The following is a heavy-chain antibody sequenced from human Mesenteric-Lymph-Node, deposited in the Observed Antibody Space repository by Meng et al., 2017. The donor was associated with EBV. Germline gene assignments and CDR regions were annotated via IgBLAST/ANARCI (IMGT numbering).Heavy chain of an antibody. D-gene: IGHD2-15*01. CDR1: GYFFTSYY. V-gene: IGHV1-46*01. J-gene: IGHJ4*02. CDR3: ARDRRPGYCSYGNCYIDY. CDR2: IDPSGATT. Sequence: QVQLVQSGAEGKKPGASVKVSCKPSGYFFTSYYIHWLRQAPGQGPEWMGVIDPSGATTTYAQKFQDRVTMTRDMSTSTVYMELNRLRSEDTAVYYCARDRRPGYCSYGNCYIDYWGQGTMVTVSA.